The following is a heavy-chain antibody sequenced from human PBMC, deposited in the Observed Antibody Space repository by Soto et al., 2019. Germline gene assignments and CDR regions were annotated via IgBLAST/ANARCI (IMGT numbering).Heavy chain of an antibody. J-gene: IGHJ4*02. CDR3: AKGASTTVFAFNDY. D-gene: IGHD4-17*01. CDR1: GFTFDDYA. Sequence: EVQLVESGGGLVQPGRSLRLSCAASGFTFDDYAMHWVRQGPGKGLEWVSSISWNSGNLGYADSVKGRFTIPRDNAKNSLYLQMNSLRGEDTALYYCAKGASTTVFAFNDYWGQGTLDTVSS. V-gene: IGHV3-9*01. CDR2: ISWNSGNL.